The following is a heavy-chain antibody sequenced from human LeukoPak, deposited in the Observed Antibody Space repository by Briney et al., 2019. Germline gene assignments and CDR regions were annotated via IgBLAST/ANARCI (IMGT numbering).Heavy chain of an antibody. CDR1: GGSISSGDYY. J-gene: IGHJ4*02. D-gene: IGHD4-23*01. CDR2: IYYSGST. Sequence: PSQTLSLTCTVSGGSISSGDYYWSWIRQPPGKGLEGIGYIYYSGSTYYNPSRKSRVTISVDTSKTQFSLKLSSVTAADTAVYYCASYGGHDYFDYWGQGTLVPVSS. CDR3: ASYGGHDYFDY. V-gene: IGHV4-30-4*01.